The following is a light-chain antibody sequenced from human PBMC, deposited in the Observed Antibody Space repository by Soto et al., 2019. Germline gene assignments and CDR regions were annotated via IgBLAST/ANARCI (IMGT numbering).Light chain of an antibody. V-gene: IGKV3-20*01. CDR3: QQYGDSPIT. CDR2: AAS. J-gene: IGKJ5*01. CDR1: QSVSSSH. Sequence: TPSPDTLSLSPDERAPLSCSASQSVSSSHLAWYQHKPGQAPRPLIYAASSRATGSPDRFSGGGSGTDFTLTISRLEPEDFAVYYCQQYGDSPITVGQGTRLEI.